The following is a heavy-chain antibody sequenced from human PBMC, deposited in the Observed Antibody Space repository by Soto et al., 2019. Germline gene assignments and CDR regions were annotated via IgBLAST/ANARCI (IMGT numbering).Heavy chain of an antibody. CDR3: ASLGRHG. D-gene: IGHD3-16*01. V-gene: IGHV3-7*01. Sequence: GSLKLSSICSGVPFSDSWMDWFRPATETGPEWVVNIKQDGSEKNYVDSVKGRFTISRDNAKNSLYLKMNSLRAEDTDVYYCASLGRHGWGQGTTVTVSS. CDR2: IKQDGSEK. CDR1: GVPFSDSW. J-gene: IGHJ6*02.